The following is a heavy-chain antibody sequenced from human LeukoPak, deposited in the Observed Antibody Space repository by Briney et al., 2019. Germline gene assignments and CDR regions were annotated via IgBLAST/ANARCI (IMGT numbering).Heavy chain of an antibody. V-gene: IGHV4-59*08. CDR3: ARLAYCSSTSCYRRTYYYYGMDV. D-gene: IGHD2-2*02. Sequence: SETLSLTCTVSGGSISSYYWSWIRQPPGKGLEWIGYIYYSGSTNYNPSLKSRVTISVDTSKNQFSLKLSSVTAADTAVYYCARLAYCSSTSCYRRTYYYYGMDVWGQGTTVTVSS. CDR1: GGSISSYY. CDR2: IYYSGST. J-gene: IGHJ6*02.